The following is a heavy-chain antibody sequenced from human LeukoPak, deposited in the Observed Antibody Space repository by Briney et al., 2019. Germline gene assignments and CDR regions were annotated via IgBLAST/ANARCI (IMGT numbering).Heavy chain of an antibody. Sequence: GGSPRLSCAASGFTFSRYWMHWVRQAPGKGLVWVSRINTDGRTITYADSVKGRFTISRDNAKNTLYLQMNSLRAEDMAVYYCVRSAFLTTEFYFDYWGHGTLVTVSS. J-gene: IGHJ4*01. V-gene: IGHV3-74*01. CDR3: VRSAFLTTEFYFDY. CDR1: GFTFSRYW. CDR2: INTDGRTI. D-gene: IGHD4-11*01.